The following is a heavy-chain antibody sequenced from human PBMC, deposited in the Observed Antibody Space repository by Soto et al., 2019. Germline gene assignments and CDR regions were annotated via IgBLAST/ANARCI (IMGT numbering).Heavy chain of an antibody. CDR1: GSTFSSYD. V-gene: IGHV3-30-3*01. Sequence: QVQLVESGGDVVQPGRSLRLSCAASGSTFSSYDIHWVRQAPGKGLEWVAHISPDGSNAYYADSVKGRFTVSRDNAKNTVYRQMNSLRAEDTAVYYCARGPSHGAFDIWGQGTMVTVSS. J-gene: IGHJ3*02. CDR3: ARGPSHGAFDI. CDR2: ISPDGSNA.